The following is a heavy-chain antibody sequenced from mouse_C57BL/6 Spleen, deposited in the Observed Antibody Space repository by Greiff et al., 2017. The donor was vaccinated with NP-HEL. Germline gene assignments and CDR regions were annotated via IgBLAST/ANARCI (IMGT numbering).Heavy chain of an antibody. CDR1: GYTFTDYN. Sequence: DVQLQESGPELVKPGASVKIPCKASGYTFTDYNMDWVKQSHGKSLEWIGDINPNNGGTIYNQKFKGKATLTVDKSSSTAYMELRSLTSEDTAVYYCARRGLHYAMDYWGQGTSVTVSS. J-gene: IGHJ4*01. V-gene: IGHV1-18*01. CDR3: ARRGLHYAMDY. D-gene: IGHD3-3*01. CDR2: INPNNGGT.